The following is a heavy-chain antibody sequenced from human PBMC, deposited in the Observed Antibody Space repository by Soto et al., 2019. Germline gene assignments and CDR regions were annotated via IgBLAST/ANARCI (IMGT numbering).Heavy chain of an antibody. CDR1: GSTFDNFA. CDR3: ARAIKRWEVHYYFDY. V-gene: IGHV1-69*06. Sequence: QVVLLQSGAEVKEPGSSVRVSCTVSGSTFDNFAFSWVRQAPGHGPEWMGGIVVMSNTADYSQRFQDRVTITEDTSTRTLYMELGSLTFEDTAVYYCARAIKRWEVHYYFDYWGQGTLVTVSS. CDR2: IVVMSNTA. D-gene: IGHD1-26*01. J-gene: IGHJ4*02.